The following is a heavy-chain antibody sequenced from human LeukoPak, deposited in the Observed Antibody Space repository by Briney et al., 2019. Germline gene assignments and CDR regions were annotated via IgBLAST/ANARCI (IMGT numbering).Heavy chain of an antibody. V-gene: IGHV3-74*01. J-gene: IGHJ5*02. CDR2: INSDGSST. CDR1: GFTFSSYW. D-gene: IGHD6-13*01. Sequence: GGSLRLSWAASGFTFSSYWMHWVRQAPGKGLVWVSRINSDGSSTSYADSVKGRFTISRDNAKNTLYLQMNSLRAEDTAVYYCASGLGAAAGRGFDPWGQGTLVTVSS. CDR3: ASGLGAAAGRGFDP.